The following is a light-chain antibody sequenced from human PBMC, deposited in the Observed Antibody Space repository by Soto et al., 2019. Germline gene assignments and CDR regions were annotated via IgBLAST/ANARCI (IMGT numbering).Light chain of an antibody. V-gene: IGKV3-20*01. CDR2: GAS. CDR1: QSVSSSL. Sequence: EIVLTQSPGTLSLSPGEGVTLSCRASQSVSSSLLAWYQQKPGQAPRLLIYGASSRATGIPDRFSGSGSGTDFTLTISRLEPEDFALAYCQQYKSPSPVYTFGQGTKLEIK. CDR3: QQYKSPSPVYT. J-gene: IGKJ2*01.